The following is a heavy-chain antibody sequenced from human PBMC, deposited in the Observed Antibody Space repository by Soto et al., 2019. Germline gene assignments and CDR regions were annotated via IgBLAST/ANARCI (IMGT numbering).Heavy chain of an antibody. J-gene: IGHJ4*02. D-gene: IGHD6-6*01. CDR1: GFTFSSYD. V-gene: IGHV3-30*03. CDR3: ARQPKSGSSSPDY. Sequence: RGSLRLSCAASGFTFSSYDTHWVRQAPGKGLEWVAVISYDGSNKYYADSVKGRFTISRDNSKNTLYLQMNSLRAEDTVVYYCARQPKSGSSSPDYWGQGTLVTLS. CDR2: ISYDGSNK.